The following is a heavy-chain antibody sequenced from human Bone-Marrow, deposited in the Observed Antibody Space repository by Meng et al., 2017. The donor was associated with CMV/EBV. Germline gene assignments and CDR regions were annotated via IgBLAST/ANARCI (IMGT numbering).Heavy chain of an antibody. Sequence: GGSLRLSCAASGFTFSSYEMNWVRQAPGKGLEWVGVISYDGSNKYYADSVKGRFTISRDNSMNTLYLQMNSLRAEDTAVYYCARDGGRIVEAQGLWGQGTLVTVSS. CDR3: ARDGGRIVEAQGL. CDR1: GFTFSSYE. D-gene: IGHD2-21*01. J-gene: IGHJ4*02. V-gene: IGHV3-30*04. CDR2: ISYDGSNK.